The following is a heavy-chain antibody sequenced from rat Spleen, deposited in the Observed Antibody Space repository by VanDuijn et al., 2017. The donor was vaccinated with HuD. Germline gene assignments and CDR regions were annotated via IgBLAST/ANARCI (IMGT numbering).Heavy chain of an antibody. D-gene: IGHD1-9*01. Sequence: EVQLVESGGGLVQPGRSLKLSCAASGFTFSNYYMAWVRQAPTTGLEWVASITTGGGNTYYRDSVKGRFTISRDNPKSTLSLQMDSLRSEDTATYYCARRHYGYTDYFDYWGQGVMVTVSS. CDR1: GFTFSNYY. CDR2: ITTGGGNT. J-gene: IGHJ2*01. V-gene: IGHV5-25*01. CDR3: ARRHYGYTDYFDY.